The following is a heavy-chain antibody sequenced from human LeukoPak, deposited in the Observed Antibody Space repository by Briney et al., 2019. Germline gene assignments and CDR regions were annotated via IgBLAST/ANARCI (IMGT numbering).Heavy chain of an antibody. D-gene: IGHD3-9*01. V-gene: IGHV4-39*01. Sequence: SETLSLTRTVSGASLSSSSYYWGWLRQPPGKGLEWIGNIYYSGSTYYNPSLKSRVTLSVDMSKNQLSLKLSSVTAADTAVYYCTRRHYHLLTGYYQSDHWGQGILVTVSS. CDR3: TRRHYHLLTGYYQSDH. J-gene: IGHJ4*02. CDR1: GASLSSSSYY. CDR2: IYYSGST.